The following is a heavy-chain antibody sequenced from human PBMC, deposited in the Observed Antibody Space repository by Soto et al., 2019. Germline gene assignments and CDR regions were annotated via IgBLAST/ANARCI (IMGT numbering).Heavy chain of an antibody. D-gene: IGHD2-2*01. Sequence: GGSLRLSCVASGFTFDDYAMHWVRQVPGRGLEWLSGIDWNSGSVDYADSVKGRFIISRDNADKSLYLQMKSLRREDTAFYYCVKGRGPDQVKYGMHVWGQGTAVTVS. CDR3: VKGRGPDQVKYGMHV. J-gene: IGHJ6*02. CDR2: IDWNSGSV. V-gene: IGHV3-9*01. CDR1: GFTFDDYA.